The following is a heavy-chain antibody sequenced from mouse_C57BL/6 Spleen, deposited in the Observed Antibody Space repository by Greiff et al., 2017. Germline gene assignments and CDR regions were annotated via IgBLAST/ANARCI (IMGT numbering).Heavy chain of an antibody. V-gene: IGHV3-6*01. CDR3: ARDEDYQAWFAY. J-gene: IGHJ3*01. D-gene: IGHD2-4*01. CDR2: ISYDGSN. CDR1: GYSITSGYY. Sequence: DVQLQESGPGLVKPSQSLSLTCSVTGYSITSGYYWNWIRQFPGNKLEWMGYISYDGSNNYNPSLKNRISITLDTSKNQVFLKLNSVTTEDTATYYCARDEDYQAWFAYWGQGTLVTVSA.